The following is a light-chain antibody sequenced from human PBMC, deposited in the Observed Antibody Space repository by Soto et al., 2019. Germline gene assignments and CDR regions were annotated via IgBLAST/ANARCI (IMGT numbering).Light chain of an antibody. Sequence: DAPMTQSPSSLSASVGDRVTITCRAGQGINIYLAWYQQKPGKVPKLLIDAASTLQTGVPSRFRGSGSGTDFTLTISSLQPEDVATYYCQKYDRAPLAFGGGTKVEIK. J-gene: IGKJ4*01. CDR2: AAS. CDR1: QGINIY. V-gene: IGKV1-27*01. CDR3: QKYDRAPLA.